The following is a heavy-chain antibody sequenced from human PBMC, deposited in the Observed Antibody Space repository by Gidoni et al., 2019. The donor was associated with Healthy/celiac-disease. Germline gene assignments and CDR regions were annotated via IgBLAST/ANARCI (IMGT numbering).Heavy chain of an antibody. D-gene: IGHD2-2*01. J-gene: IGHJ5*02. CDR2: IYWDDDK. V-gene: IGHV2-5*02. CDR3: AHQPGSYCSSTSCYWFDP. CDR1: GFSLSTSGVG. Sequence: QITLKESGPTLVKPTQTLTLTCTFSGFSLSTSGVGVGWIRQPPGKALEWLALIYWDDDKRYSPSLKSRLTITKDTSKNQVVLTMTNMDPVDTATYYCAHQPGSYCSSTSCYWFDPWGQGTLVTVSS.